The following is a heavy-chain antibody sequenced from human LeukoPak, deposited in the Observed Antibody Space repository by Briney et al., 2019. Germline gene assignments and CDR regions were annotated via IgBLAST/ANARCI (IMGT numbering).Heavy chain of an antibody. V-gene: IGHV3-30*18. CDR1: GFTFSSYG. J-gene: IGHJ4*02. CDR3: AKVSFHGGYQLLGGLGY. Sequence: GGSLRLSCAASGFTFSSYGMHWVRQAPGKGLEWVAVISYDGSNKYYADSVKGRFTISRDNSKNTLYLQMNSLRAEDTAVYYCAKVSFHGGYQLLGGLGYWGQGTLVTVSS. CDR2: ISYDGSNK. D-gene: IGHD2-2*01.